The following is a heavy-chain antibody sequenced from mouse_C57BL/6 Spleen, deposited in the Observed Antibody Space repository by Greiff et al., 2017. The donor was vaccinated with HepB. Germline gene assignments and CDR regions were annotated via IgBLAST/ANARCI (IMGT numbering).Heavy chain of an antibody. J-gene: IGHJ2*01. V-gene: IGHV1-22*01. D-gene: IGHD1-1*01. CDR3: ARSLIYYGSSYGY. Sequence: EVQLQESGPELVKPGASVKMSCKASGYTFTDYNMHWVKQSHGKSLEWIGYINPNNGGTSYNQKFKGKATLTVNKSSSTAYMELRSLTSEDSAVYYCARSLIYYGSSYGYWGQGTTLTVSS. CDR1: GYTFTDYN. CDR2: INPNNGGT.